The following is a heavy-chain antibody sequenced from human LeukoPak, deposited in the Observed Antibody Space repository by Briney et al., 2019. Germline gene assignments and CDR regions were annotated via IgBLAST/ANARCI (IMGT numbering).Heavy chain of an antibody. CDR2: VYSSGSA. CDR3: ARDSGFWTFDP. J-gene: IGHJ5*02. Sequence: SETLSLTCTVSGGSISRGSDYWGWLRQSGGRGLEWIGRVYSSGSANYNPSLKSRLTMAVDTSKTPISLKLTSVTAADTAVYYCARDSGFWTFDPWGQGALVTVSS. CDR1: GGSISRGSDY. V-gene: IGHV4-61*02. D-gene: IGHD3/OR15-3a*01.